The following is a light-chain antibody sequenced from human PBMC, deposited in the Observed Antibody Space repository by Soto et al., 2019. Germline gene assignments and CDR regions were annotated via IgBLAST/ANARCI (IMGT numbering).Light chain of an antibody. CDR2: GAS. J-gene: IGKJ1*01. CDR1: QSVSSN. CDR3: QQYNNWPPWT. Sequence: EIVMTQSPATLSVSPGGRATLSCRASQSVSSNLAWYQQKPGQAPRLLIYGASTRATGIPARFSGSGSVTEFTLAISSLQSEDFAVYYCQQYNNWPPWTFGQGTKVEIK. V-gene: IGKV3-15*01.